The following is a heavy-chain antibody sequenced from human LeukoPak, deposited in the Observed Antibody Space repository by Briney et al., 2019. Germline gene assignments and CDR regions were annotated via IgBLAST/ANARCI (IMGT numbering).Heavy chain of an antibody. V-gene: IGHV4-59*08. CDR1: GGSISSYY. Sequence: SETLSLTCTVSGGSISSYYWSWIRQPPGKGLEWIGYIYYSGSTYYNPSLKSRVTISVDTSKNQFSLKLSSVTAADTAVYYCARAGGGGLRFLEWFSRDYYMDVWGKGTTVTVSS. J-gene: IGHJ6*03. D-gene: IGHD3-3*01. CDR3: ARAGGGGLRFLEWFSRDYYMDV. CDR2: IYYSGST.